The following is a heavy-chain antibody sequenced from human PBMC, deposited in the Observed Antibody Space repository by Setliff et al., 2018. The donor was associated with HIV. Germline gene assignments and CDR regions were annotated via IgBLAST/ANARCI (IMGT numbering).Heavy chain of an antibody. Sequence: LSLTCTVSGGSISSGSYYWSWIRQPAGKGLEWIGHIYTSGSANYNPSLKSRVTISVDTSTNQFSLKLSSVTAADTAVYYCARGRRSSGWYVYHWGQGTLVTVSS. V-gene: IGHV4-61*09. CDR3: ARGRRSSGWYVYH. D-gene: IGHD6-19*01. CDR1: GGSISSGSYY. J-gene: IGHJ4*02. CDR2: IYTSGSA.